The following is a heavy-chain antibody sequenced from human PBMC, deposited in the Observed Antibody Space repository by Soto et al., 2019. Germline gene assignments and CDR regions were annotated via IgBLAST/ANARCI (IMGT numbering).Heavy chain of an antibody. CDR2: IDYRGTI. Sequence: SETLSLTCTVSGGSIATSSYFWAWIRRPPGKGLEWIGSIDYRGTIYNNPSLKSRVTISVDTSKNHFSLKLDSVTAADTALYYCSRRAPEGFDPWGQGNLVTVSS. CDR1: GGSIATSSYF. CDR3: SRRAPEGFDP. V-gene: IGHV4-39*02. J-gene: IGHJ5*02.